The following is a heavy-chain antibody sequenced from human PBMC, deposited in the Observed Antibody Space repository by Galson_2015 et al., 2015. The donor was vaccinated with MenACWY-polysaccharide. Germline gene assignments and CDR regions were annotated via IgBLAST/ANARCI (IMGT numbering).Heavy chain of an antibody. CDR1: GLTFRSSG. CDR2: IQNVGGTK. D-gene: IGHD4-11*01. CDR3: ARENSRIVFHAFDI. J-gene: IGHJ3*02. Sequence: SLRLSCAASGLTFRSSGMHWVRQAPGKGLEWVAVIQNVGGTKAYADSVKGRFTISRDNSKNTLYLEMNSLRAEDTAVYYCARENSRIVFHAFDIWGQGTMVTVSS. V-gene: IGHV3-33*01.